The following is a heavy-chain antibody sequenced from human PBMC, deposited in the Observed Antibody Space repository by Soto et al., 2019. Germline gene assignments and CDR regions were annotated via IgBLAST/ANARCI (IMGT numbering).Heavy chain of an antibody. V-gene: IGHV3-30*18. D-gene: IGHD4-17*01. CDR1: GFTFGSYG. CDR2: ISYDGTNK. J-gene: IGHJ4*02. Sequence: QVQLVESGGGVVQPGRSLRLSCVASGFTFGSYGMQRVRQAPGKGLEWVAVISYDGTNKYYTDSVKGRFTISRDNPKNTLFLQMNSLRAEDTAVYYCAQVPRYTVTPPDDYWGQGTLVTVSS. CDR3: AQVPRYTVTPPDDY.